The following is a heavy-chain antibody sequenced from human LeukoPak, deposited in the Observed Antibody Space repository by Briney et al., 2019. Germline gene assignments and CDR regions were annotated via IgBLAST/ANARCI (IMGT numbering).Heavy chain of an antibody. J-gene: IGHJ6*03. V-gene: IGHV3-11*01. CDR2: ISSSGSTI. Sequence: GGSLRLSCAASGFTFSDYYMSWIRQAPGKGLEWVSYISSSGSTIYYADSMKGRFTISRDNAKNSLYLQMNSLRAEDTAVYYCARVGSNDFWSGYYVYYYYMDAWGKGTTVTVSS. D-gene: IGHD3-3*01. CDR3: ARVGSNDFWSGYYVYYYYMDA. CDR1: GFTFSDYY.